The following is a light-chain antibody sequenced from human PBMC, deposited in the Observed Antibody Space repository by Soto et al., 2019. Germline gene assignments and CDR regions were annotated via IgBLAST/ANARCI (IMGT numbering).Light chain of an antibody. Sequence: QSALTQPASVSGSPGQSITISCNGSNGDIGTYKYVSWYQQRPDKAPKLMIYEVINRPSGISNRFSGSKSGNMASLTISDLQPEDDADYYCSSFTRDATLIFGGGTKLTVL. J-gene: IGLJ2*01. CDR3: SSFTRDATLI. CDR2: EVI. V-gene: IGLV2-14*01. CDR1: NGDIGTYKY.